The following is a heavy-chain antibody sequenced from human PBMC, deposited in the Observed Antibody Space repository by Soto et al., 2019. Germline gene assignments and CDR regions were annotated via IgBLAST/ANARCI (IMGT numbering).Heavy chain of an antibody. V-gene: IGHV1-69*02. CDR2: IIPILGIA. CDR1: GGTFSIYT. D-gene: IGHD4-17*01. J-gene: IGHJ1*01. Sequence: SVKVSCKASGGTFSIYTISWVRQSPGQGLEWMGRIIPILGIANYAQKFQGRVTITADKSTSTAYMELSSLRSEDTAVYYCARGAVTTNRAEYFQHWGQGTLVTVSS. CDR3: ARGAVTTNRAEYFQH.